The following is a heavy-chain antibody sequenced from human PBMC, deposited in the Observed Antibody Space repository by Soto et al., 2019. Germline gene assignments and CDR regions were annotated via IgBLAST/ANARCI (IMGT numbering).Heavy chain of an antibody. CDR2: IKQDGSEN. Sequence: GGSLRLSCAASGFTFSSNWMSWVRQAPGKGLEWVANIKQDGSENFYVDSLKGRFTISRDNAKNSLDLQMNSLRAEDTAVYYCARVRFLASYYYNHHMDVWGKGTTVTVSS. CDR3: ARVRFLASYYYNHHMDV. V-gene: IGHV3-7*04. CDR1: GFTFSSNW. D-gene: IGHD3-3*01. J-gene: IGHJ6*03.